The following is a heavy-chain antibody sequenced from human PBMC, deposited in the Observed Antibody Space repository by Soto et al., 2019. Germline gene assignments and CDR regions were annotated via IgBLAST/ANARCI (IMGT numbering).Heavy chain of an antibody. CDR2: INSDGSST. D-gene: IGHD2-21*02. Sequence: GGSLRLSCAASGFTFSSYGMHWVRQAPGKGLVWVSRINSDGSSTSYADSVKGRFTISRDNAKNTLYLQMNSLRAEDTAVYYCARSEGDPPYYYYYMDVWGKGTTVTAP. J-gene: IGHJ6*03. CDR1: GFTFSSYG. CDR3: ARSEGDPPYYYYYMDV. V-gene: IGHV3-74*01.